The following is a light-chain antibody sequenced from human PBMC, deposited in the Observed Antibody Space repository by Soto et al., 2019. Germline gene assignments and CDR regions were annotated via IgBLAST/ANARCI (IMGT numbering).Light chain of an antibody. J-gene: IGKJ5*01. CDR3: QQYGSSPRT. CDR1: QSVSSSF. V-gene: IGKV3-20*01. CDR2: GAS. Sequence: EIVLTQSPGTLSFAPGEIATLSCGSIQSVSSSFLAWYQQKVGQAPRLLIYGASSRATGIPDRFSGSGSGTDFTLTISRLEPEDFAVYYCQQYGSSPRTFGQGTRLEIK.